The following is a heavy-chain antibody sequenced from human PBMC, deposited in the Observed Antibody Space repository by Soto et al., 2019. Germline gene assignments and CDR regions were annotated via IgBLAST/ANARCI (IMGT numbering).Heavy chain of an antibody. D-gene: IGHD1-26*01. V-gene: IGHV3-30-3*01. CDR1: GFTFSSYA. CDR3: APGATGY. J-gene: IGHJ4*02. Sequence: QVQLVESGGGVVQPGRSLRLSCAASGFTFSSYAMHWVRQAPGKGLVWVAVISYDGSNKYYADSVKGRFTISRDNSKNTLYLQMNSLRAEDTAVYYCAPGATGYWGQGTLVTVSS. CDR2: ISYDGSNK.